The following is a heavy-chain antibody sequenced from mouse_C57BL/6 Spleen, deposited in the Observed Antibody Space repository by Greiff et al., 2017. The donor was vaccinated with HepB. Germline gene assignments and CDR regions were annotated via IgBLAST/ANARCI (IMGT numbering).Heavy chain of an antibody. CDR3: ARTGGNRIYAMDY. Sequence: EVMLVESGGGLVQPGGSLKLSCAASGFTFSDYYMYWVRQTPEKRLEWVAYISNGGGSTYYPDTVKGRFTISRDNAKNTLYLQMSRLKSEDTAMYYCARTGGNRIYAMDYWGQGTSVTVSS. CDR1: GFTFSDYY. V-gene: IGHV5-12*01. CDR2: ISNGGGST. J-gene: IGHJ4*01. D-gene: IGHD2-1*01.